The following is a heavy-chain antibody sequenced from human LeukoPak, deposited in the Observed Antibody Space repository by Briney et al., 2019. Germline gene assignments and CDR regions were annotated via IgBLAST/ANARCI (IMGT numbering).Heavy chain of an antibody. CDR1: GGTFSSYA. CDR3: GRPRSGGSLDD. D-gene: IGHD2-15*01. Sequence: SVKVSCKASGGTFSSYAISWVRQAPGQGLEWMGGIIPIFGTANYAQKFQGRVTITADESTSTVCMELSSLRSEDTAVYYCGRPRSGGSLDDWGKGTMVTVSS. J-gene: IGHJ4*02. V-gene: IGHV1-69*13. CDR2: IIPIFGTA.